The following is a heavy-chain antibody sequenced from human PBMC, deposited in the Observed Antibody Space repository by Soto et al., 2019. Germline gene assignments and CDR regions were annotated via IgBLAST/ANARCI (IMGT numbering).Heavy chain of an antibody. CDR3: AKIPIGGTHPDV. Sequence: QVQLVESGGGVVQPGRSLRLSCAASGFTFSSYGMHWVRQAPGKGLEWVAVISYDGSNKYYADSVKGRFTISRDNSKNTLYLQMNSLRAEDTAVYYCAKIPIGGTHPDVWGQGTTVTVSS. V-gene: IGHV3-30*18. D-gene: IGHD2-15*01. CDR2: ISYDGSNK. CDR1: GFTFSSYG. J-gene: IGHJ6*02.